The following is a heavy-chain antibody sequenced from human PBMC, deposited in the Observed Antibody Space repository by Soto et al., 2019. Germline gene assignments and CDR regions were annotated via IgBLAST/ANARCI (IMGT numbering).Heavy chain of an antibody. CDR3: VKGEYYYDSSGYYPFDY. CDR1: GFTFSIYA. V-gene: IGHV3-64D*06. D-gene: IGHD3-22*01. Sequence: GGSLRLSCSASGFTFSIYAMHWVRQAPGKGLEYVSSISTNGGSTHYADSVKGRFTISRDNSKNTQYLQMTSLRADDTALYYCVKGEYYYDSSGYYPFDYWGQGTLVTVSS. J-gene: IGHJ4*02. CDR2: ISTNGGST.